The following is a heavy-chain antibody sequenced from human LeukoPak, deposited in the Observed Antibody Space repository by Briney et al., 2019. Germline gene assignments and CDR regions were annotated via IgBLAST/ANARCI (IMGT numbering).Heavy chain of an antibody. J-gene: IGHJ5*02. CDR2: ISGSGTI. Sequence: SETLSLTCTVSGGSINSYWSWIRQPAGKGLEWIGRISGSGTITYNPALQSRLSISIDTSKNQFSLKLMSVTAADTAVYYCARDVGYYDSSGYYLGWFDPWGQGTLVTVSS. V-gene: IGHV4-4*07. CDR3: ARDVGYYDSSGYYLGWFDP. CDR1: GGSINSY. D-gene: IGHD3-22*01.